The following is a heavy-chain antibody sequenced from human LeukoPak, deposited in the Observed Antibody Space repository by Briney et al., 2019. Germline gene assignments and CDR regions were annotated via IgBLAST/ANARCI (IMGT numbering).Heavy chain of an antibody. CDR1: GFTFSSYL. CDR2: ILYDGSNK. D-gene: IGHD4-23*01. V-gene: IGHV3-30-3*01. CDR3: ARDRSVFVGGNSEGFDY. J-gene: IGHJ4*02. Sequence: PGRSLRLSCAASGFTFSSYLMHWVRQAPRKGLEWVAVILYDGSNKYYTDSVKGRFTISRDNSKNTLYLQMNSLRAEDTAVYYCARDRSVFVGGNSEGFDYWGQGTLVTVSS.